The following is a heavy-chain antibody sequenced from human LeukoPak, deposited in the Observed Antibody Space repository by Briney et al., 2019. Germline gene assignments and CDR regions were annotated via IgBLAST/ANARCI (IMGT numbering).Heavy chain of an antibody. CDR1: GFTFSTNS. V-gene: IGHV3-21*01. J-gene: IGHJ4*02. D-gene: IGHD4-17*01. CDR2: IGPSSTSI. Sequence: KTGGSLRLSCAASGFTFSTNSMNWVRQAPGKGLEWVSSIGPSSTSIYYADSLKGRFTISRDNAKNSLYLQMNSLRAEDTAVYYCARENGEAFDYWGQGTLVPVSS. CDR3: ARENGEAFDY.